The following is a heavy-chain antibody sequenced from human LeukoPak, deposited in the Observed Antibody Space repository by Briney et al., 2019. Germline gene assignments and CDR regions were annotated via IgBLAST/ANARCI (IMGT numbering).Heavy chain of an antibody. CDR1: GGSISSYY. Sequence: SETLSLTCTVSGGSISSYYWSWIRQPPGKGLEWIGYIYYSGSTNYNPSLKSRVTISVDTSKNQFSLKLSSVTAADTAVYYCARHVGGYCSGGSCYEPLVEYYFDYWGQGTLVTVSS. CDR2: IYYSGST. J-gene: IGHJ4*02. CDR3: ARHVGGYCSGGSCYEPLVEYYFDY. D-gene: IGHD2-15*01. V-gene: IGHV4-59*08.